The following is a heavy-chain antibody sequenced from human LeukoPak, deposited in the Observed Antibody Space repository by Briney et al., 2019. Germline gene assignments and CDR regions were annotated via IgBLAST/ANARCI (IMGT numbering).Heavy chain of an antibody. CDR3: ARGPPDCSSTSCYAFDAFDI. CDR1: GGSISSYY. Sequence: SETLSLTCTVSGGSISSYYWGWLRQPPGKGLEWIGSMYSSGSTYYNPSLKSRVTTSVDTSKNHFSLKLSSVTAADTAVYYCARGPPDCSSTSCYAFDAFDIWGQGTMVTVSS. CDR2: MYSSGST. V-gene: IGHV4-39*07. D-gene: IGHD2-2*01. J-gene: IGHJ3*02.